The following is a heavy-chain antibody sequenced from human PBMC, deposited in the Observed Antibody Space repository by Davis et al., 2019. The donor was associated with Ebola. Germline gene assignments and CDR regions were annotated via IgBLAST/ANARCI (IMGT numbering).Heavy chain of an antibody. Sequence: GESLMISCAASGFIFSSYAMHWVRQAPGKGLEWVAVISYDGSNKYYADSVKGRFTISRDNSKNTLYLQMSSLRAEDTAVYYCASGPFRSSSSFLDYWGQGTLVTVSS. V-gene: IGHV3-30*04. CDR1: GFIFSSYA. CDR3: ASGPFRSSSSFLDY. D-gene: IGHD6-6*01. J-gene: IGHJ4*02. CDR2: ISYDGSNK.